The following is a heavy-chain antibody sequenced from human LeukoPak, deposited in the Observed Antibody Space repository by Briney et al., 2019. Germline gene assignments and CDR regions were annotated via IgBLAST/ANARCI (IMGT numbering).Heavy chain of an antibody. Sequence: SETLSPTCDVSGGPIRNFYWTWIRQPVGKEPEWIGRIYSSGSTNYNPSLKSRLTLSVDMSKNQLSLQLRSVTAADTAVYYCARALLVTTSGYFYYYMDVWGTGTTVSVSS. CDR1: GGPIRNFY. D-gene: IGHD2-8*02. CDR3: ARALLVTTSGYFYYYMDV. CDR2: IYSSGST. V-gene: IGHV4-4*07. J-gene: IGHJ6*03.